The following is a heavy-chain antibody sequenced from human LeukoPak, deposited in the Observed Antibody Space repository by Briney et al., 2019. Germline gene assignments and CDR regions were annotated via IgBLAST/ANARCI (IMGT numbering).Heavy chain of an antibody. CDR3: AKDGPYYYDSSGSDY. V-gene: IGHV3-23*01. J-gene: IGHJ4*02. CDR2: ISGSGGST. CDR1: GFTFSSYA. Sequence: TGGSLRLSCAASGFTFSSYAMSWVRQAPGKGLEWVSAISGSGGSTYYADSVKGRFTISRDNSKNTLYLQMNSLRAEDTAVYYCAKDGPYYYDSSGSDYWGQGTLVTVSS. D-gene: IGHD3-22*01.